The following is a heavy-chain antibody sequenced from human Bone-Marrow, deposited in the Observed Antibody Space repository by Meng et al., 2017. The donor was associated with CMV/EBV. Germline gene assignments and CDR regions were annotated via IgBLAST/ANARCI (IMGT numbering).Heavy chain of an antibody. CDR1: GDTFNKYV. V-gene: IGHV1-69*10. Sequence: SVKVSCKASGDTFNKYVTSWVRQAPGQGLEWMGGIIPMRSVTNYAQKFQGRVTIIADTSTATVYMELGSLRSEDTAMYYCVASEEFYHFRSGWEWYYHYGMDVWGPGTTVTVSS. J-gene: IGHJ6*02. D-gene: IGHD3-3*02. CDR2: IIPMRSVT. CDR3: VASEEFYHFRSGWEWYYHYGMDV.